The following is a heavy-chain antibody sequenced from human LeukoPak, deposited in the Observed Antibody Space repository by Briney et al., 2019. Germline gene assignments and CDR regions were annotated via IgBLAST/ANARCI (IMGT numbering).Heavy chain of an antibody. J-gene: IGHJ3*02. CDR3: ARDSPPYYDFWSGYSADAFDI. Sequence: ASVKVSCKASGYTFISYGISWVRQAPGQGLEWMGWISGYNGNTNYAQKLQGRVTMTTDTSTSTAYMELRSLRSDDTAVYYCARDSPPYYDFWSGYSADAFDIWGQGTMVTVSS. CDR2: ISGYNGNT. CDR1: GYTFISYG. V-gene: IGHV1-18*01. D-gene: IGHD3-3*01.